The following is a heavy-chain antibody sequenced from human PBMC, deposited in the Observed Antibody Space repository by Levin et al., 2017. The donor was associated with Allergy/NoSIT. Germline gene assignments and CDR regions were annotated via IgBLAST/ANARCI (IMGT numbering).Heavy chain of an antibody. J-gene: IGHJ4*02. CDR2: ISDDGSSE. CDR1: GFTFSNYA. D-gene: IGHD1-1*01. CDR3: VREIAEEGT. Sequence: GESLKISCAASGFTFSNYAMHWVRQAPGTGLEWVVVISDDGSSEFYIDSVKGRFTISRDNSKNRLYLQMDSLRAEDTALYYCVREIAEEGTWGQGTLVIVSS. V-gene: IGHV3-30-3*01.